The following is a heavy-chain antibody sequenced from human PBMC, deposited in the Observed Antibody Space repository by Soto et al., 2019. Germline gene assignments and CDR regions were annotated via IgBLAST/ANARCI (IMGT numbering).Heavy chain of an antibody. V-gene: IGHV3-11*01. J-gene: IGHJ6*02. D-gene: IGHD4-4*01. CDR3: ARDTMKATVTHYYYYGMDV. CDR1: GFTFSDYY. Sequence: PGGSLRLSCAASGFTFSDYYMSWIRQAPGKGLEWVSYISSSGSTIYYADSVKGRFTISRDNAKNSLYLQMNSLRAEDTAVYYCARDTMKATVTHYYYYGMDVWGQGTTVTVSS. CDR2: ISSSGSTI.